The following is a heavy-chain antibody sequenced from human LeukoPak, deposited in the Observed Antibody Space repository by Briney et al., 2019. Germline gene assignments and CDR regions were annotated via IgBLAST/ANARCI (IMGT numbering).Heavy chain of an antibody. CDR2: IYYSGST. CDR1: GGSISSYY. V-gene: IGHV4-59*12. J-gene: IGHJ3*02. Sequence: SETLSLTCTVSGGSISSYYWSWIRQPPGKGLEWIGYIYYSGSTNYNPSLKSRVTISVDTSKNQFSLKLSSVTAADTAVYYCARERNCGGDCYWGSNAFDIWGQGTMVTVSS. D-gene: IGHD2-21*01. CDR3: ARERNCGGDCYWGSNAFDI.